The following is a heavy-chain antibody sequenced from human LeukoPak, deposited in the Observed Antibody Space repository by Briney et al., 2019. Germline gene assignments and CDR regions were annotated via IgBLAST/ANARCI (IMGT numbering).Heavy chain of an antibody. J-gene: IGHJ6*03. D-gene: IGHD2-21*02. Sequence: SETLSLTCTVSGDSISRGSYYWRWIRQPAGTGLEWIGRIYTSGSTKYNPSLKSRVTISVDTSKNQFSLKLSSVTAADTAVYYCARIYCGGDCRGYYYHYYMDVWGKGTTVTISS. CDR1: GDSISRGSYY. CDR3: ARIYCGGDCRGYYYHYYMDV. CDR2: IYTSGST. V-gene: IGHV4-61*02.